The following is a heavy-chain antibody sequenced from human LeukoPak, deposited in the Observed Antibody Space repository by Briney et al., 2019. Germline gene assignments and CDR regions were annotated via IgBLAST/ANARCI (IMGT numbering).Heavy chain of an antibody. D-gene: IGHD3-10*01. CDR3: ARHPGPYYYGSGSYYKARNGMDV. V-gene: IGHV3-23*01. CDR1: ELHA. J-gene: IGHJ6*02. Sequence: GGSLRLSCAASELHAMTWVRQGPGKGLEWVSAISRSGGSTYYADSVKGRFTISRDKSNNTMYLQMNSLRAEDTAVYYCARHPGPYYYGSGSYYKARNGMDVWGQGTTVTVSS. CDR2: ISRSGGST.